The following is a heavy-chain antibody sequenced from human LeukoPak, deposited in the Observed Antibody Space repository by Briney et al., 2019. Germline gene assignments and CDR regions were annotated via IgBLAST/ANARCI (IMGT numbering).Heavy chain of an antibody. D-gene: IGHD3-22*01. V-gene: IGHV3-20*04. Sequence: GGSLRLSCAASGFTFDDYGMSWVRQAPGKGLEWVSGINWNGGSTGYADSVKGRFTISRDNAKNSLYLQMNSLRAEDTAVYYCARDRSHSSGYFDAFDIWGQGTMVTVSS. CDR3: ARDRSHSSGYFDAFDI. J-gene: IGHJ3*02. CDR1: GFTFDDYG. CDR2: INWNGGST.